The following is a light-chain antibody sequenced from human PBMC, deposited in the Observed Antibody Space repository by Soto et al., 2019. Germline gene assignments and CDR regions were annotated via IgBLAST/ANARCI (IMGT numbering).Light chain of an antibody. J-gene: IGKJ2*01. CDR2: KAS. Sequence: IQMTQSPSTLSGSVGDRVTITGRASQTISSWLAWYQQKPGKAPKLLIYKASTLKSGVPSRFSGSGSGTEFTLTISSLQPDDFATYYCRQYNSYSYTFGQGTKVDI. CDR3: RQYNSYSYT. V-gene: IGKV1-5*03. CDR1: QTISSW.